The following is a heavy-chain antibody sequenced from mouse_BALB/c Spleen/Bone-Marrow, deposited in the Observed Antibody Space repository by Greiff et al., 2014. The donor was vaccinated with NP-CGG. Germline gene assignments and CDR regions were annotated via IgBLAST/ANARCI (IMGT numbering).Heavy chain of an antibody. J-gene: IGHJ4*01. CDR3: ARGYAMDY. Sequence: QVQLQQSGAELMKPGASVKISCKASGYTFSSYWIEWVKQRPGQGLEWIGEILPRSGSTNYNEKFKGKATFTADTSSNTAYMQLSSLTSEDSAVYYCARGYAMDYWGQGTSVAVSS. CDR1: GYTFSSYW. V-gene: IGHV1-9*01. CDR2: ILPRSGST.